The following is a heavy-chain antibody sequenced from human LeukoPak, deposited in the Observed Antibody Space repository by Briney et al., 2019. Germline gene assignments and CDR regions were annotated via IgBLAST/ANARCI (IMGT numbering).Heavy chain of an antibody. CDR3: ARVYCGGDCYSGGPKYYFDY. D-gene: IGHD2-21*02. CDR2: INHSGST. Sequence: SETLSFTCAVYGGSFSGYYWSWIRQPPGKGLEWIGEINHSGSTNYNPSLKSRVTISVDTSKNQFSLKLSSVTAADTAVYYCARVYCGGDCYSGGPKYYFDYWGQGTLVTVSS. CDR1: GGSFSGYY. J-gene: IGHJ4*02. V-gene: IGHV4-34*01.